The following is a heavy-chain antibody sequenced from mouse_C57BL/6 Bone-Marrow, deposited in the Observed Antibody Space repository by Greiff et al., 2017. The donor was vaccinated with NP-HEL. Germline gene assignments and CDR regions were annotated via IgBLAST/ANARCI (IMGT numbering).Heavy chain of an antibody. Sequence: EVQLQESGPELVKPGASVKISCKASGYSFTGYYMNWVKQSPEKSLEWIGEINPSTGGTTYNQKFKAKATLTVDKSSSTAYMQLKSLTSEDSAVYYCARIGDLLWSLFAYWGQGTLVTVSA. V-gene: IGHV1-42*01. D-gene: IGHD2-1*01. CDR3: ARIGDLLWSLFAY. CDR1: GYSFTGYY. J-gene: IGHJ3*01. CDR2: INPSTGGT.